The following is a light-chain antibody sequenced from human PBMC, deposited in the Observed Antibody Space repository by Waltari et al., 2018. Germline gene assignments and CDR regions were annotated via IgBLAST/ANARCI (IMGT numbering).Light chain of an antibody. CDR3: QQYGSSPYT. V-gene: IGKV3-20*01. J-gene: IGKJ2*01. CDR2: RTS. CDR1: QSVSSSY. Sequence: EIVLTQSPGTLSLSPGERATLSCRASQSVSSSYLGWYQQKPGQAPRLLIYRTSNMATGIPDRFSGSGSGTDFTLTISRLEPEDFAVYYCQQYGSSPYTCGQGTKLEIK.